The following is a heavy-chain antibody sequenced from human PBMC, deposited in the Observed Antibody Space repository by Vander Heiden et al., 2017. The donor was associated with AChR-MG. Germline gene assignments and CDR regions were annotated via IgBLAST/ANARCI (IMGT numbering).Heavy chain of an antibody. D-gene: IGHD2-21*02. CDR3: ARLHIVVVTAILGWEGPFDY. CDR1: GGSIRSSSYY. V-gene: IGHV4-39*01. CDR2: IYYSGST. J-gene: IGHJ4*02. Sequence: QLQLQESGPGLVKPSETLSLTCTVSGGSIRSSSYYWGWIRQPPGKGLEWIGSIYYSGSTYYNPSLKSRVTISVDTSKNHFSLKLSSVTAADTAVYYCARLHIVVVTAILGWEGPFDYWGQGTLVTVSS.